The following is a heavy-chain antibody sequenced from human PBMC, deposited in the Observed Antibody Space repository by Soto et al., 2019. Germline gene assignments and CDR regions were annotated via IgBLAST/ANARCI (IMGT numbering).Heavy chain of an antibody. CDR2: ISTYNGNT. J-gene: IGHJ4*02. Sequence: ASVKVSCKTSGYTFNTYDISWLRQAPGQGREWIGWISTYNGNTNYVPKFQGRITMTTDTSTSTAYMELRSLRSDDTALYFCARDTSNYFDFWGQGTPVTVSS. CDR1: GYTFNTYD. D-gene: IGHD2-2*01. CDR3: ARDTSNYFDF. V-gene: IGHV1-18*01.